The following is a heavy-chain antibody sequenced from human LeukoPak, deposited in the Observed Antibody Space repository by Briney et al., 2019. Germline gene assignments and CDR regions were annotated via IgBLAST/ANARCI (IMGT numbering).Heavy chain of an antibody. Sequence: PGGSLRLSCAASGFTFSSYAMSWVRQAPGKGLEWVSAISGSGGSTYYADSVKGRFTISRDNSKNTLYLRMNSLRAEDTAVYYCAKVRGCSSTSCPHAFDIWGQGTMVTVSS. V-gene: IGHV3-23*01. CDR2: ISGSGGST. J-gene: IGHJ3*02. D-gene: IGHD2-2*01. CDR1: GFTFSSYA. CDR3: AKVRGCSSTSCPHAFDI.